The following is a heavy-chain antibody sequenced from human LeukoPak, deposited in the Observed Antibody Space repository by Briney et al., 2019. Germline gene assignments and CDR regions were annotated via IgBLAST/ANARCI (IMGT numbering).Heavy chain of an antibody. D-gene: IGHD3-22*01. CDR2: ISYSGST. CDR3: ARVDSSGYHSDY. J-gene: IGHJ4*02. CDR1: GGSISSSSYY. V-gene: IGHV4-39*07. Sequence: SETLSLTCTVSGGSISSSSYYWGWIRQPPGKGLEWIGSISYSGSTYYNPSLKSRVTISVDTSNNQFSLKLSSVTAADTAVYYCARVDSSGYHSDYWGQGTLVTVSS.